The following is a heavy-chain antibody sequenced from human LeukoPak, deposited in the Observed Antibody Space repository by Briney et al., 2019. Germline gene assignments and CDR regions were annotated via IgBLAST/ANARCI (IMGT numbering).Heavy chain of an antibody. V-gene: IGHV4-30-4*01. CDR1: GGSISSGGYS. J-gene: IGHJ5*02. CDR2: IYYSGST. Sequence: SQTLSLTCAVSGGSISSGGYSWSWIRQPPGKGLEWIGYIYYSGSTYYNPSLKSRVTISVDTSKNQFSLKLSSVTAADTAVYYCARAGTDKYYDFWSGYYSRVSDWFDPWGQGTLVTVSS. D-gene: IGHD3-3*01. CDR3: ARAGTDKYYDFWSGYYSRVSDWFDP.